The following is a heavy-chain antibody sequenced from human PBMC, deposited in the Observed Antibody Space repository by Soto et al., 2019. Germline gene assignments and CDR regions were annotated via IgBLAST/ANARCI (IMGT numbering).Heavy chain of an antibody. CDR3: VRDVWGYDRSGYAPDY. V-gene: IGHV4-31*03. CDR2: ITHNGRT. Sequence: QVQLQESGPGLVKPAQTLSLTCTVSGGSISSGGNYWSWIRHHPGKGLEWIGYITHNGRTYYNPSLRSRVTISVDTSKNQFSLRLSSVTAADTAVYYCVRDVWGYDRSGYAPDYWGQGTLVTVSS. D-gene: IGHD3-22*01. J-gene: IGHJ4*02. CDR1: GGSISSGGNY.